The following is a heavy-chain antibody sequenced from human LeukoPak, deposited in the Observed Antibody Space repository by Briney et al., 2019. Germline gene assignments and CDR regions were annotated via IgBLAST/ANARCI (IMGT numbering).Heavy chain of an antibody. CDR3: AGGSGPSPAN. V-gene: IGHV4-34*01. Sequence: PSETLSLTCAVYGGSFSGYYWSWIRQPPGKGLEWIGEINHSGSTNYNPSLKSRVTISVDTSKNQFSLKLSSVTAADTAVYHCAGGSGPSPANWGQGTLVTVSS. J-gene: IGHJ4*02. CDR2: INHSGST. CDR1: GGSFSGYY.